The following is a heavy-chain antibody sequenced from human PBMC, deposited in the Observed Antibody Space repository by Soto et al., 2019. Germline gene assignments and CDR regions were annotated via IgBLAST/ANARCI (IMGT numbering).Heavy chain of an antibody. Sequence: QVQLQESGPGLVKPSETLSLTCTVSGGSISSYYWNWIRQPPGKGLEWIGYIYYSGSTNYKPSLKSLVTISVDTSKNQFSLKLSSVTAADTAVYYCARAPSSGWKYYFDYWGRGTLVTVSS. J-gene: IGHJ4*02. CDR3: ARAPSSGWKYYFDY. V-gene: IGHV4-59*01. CDR1: GGSISSYY. D-gene: IGHD6-19*01. CDR2: IYYSGST.